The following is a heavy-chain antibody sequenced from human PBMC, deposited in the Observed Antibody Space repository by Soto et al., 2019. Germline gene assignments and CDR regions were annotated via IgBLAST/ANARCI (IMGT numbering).Heavy chain of an antibody. Sequence: ESGGGLVQPGRSLRLSCAASGFTFDDYAMHWVRQVPGKGLEWVSGISWNSGRIGYADSVKGRFTISRDNAKNSLYLQMNSLRAEDTALYYCARGAITIFGVVSAHFDSWGQGTLVTVSS. D-gene: IGHD3-3*01. CDR1: GFTFDDYA. J-gene: IGHJ4*02. CDR2: ISWNSGRI. CDR3: ARGAITIFGVVSAHFDS. V-gene: IGHV3-9*01.